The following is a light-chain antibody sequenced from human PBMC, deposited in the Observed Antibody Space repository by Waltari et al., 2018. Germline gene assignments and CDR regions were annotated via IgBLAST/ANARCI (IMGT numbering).Light chain of an antibody. CDR2: AAS. CDR3: QQSFDNPPT. CDR1: QRISTY. Sequence: DIQMTQSPSSLSASVGDRVTITCRASQRISTYLNWYQQKPGKAPKLLIFAASSLQSGVPSRFSGSGSGTDFTLTISSLQPEDFATYYCQQSFDNPPTFGQGTKVEIK. J-gene: IGKJ1*01. V-gene: IGKV1-39*01.